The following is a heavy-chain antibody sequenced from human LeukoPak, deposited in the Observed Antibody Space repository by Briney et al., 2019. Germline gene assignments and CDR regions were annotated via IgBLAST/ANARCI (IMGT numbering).Heavy chain of an antibody. CDR3: ARSADGFDI. J-gene: IGHJ3*02. V-gene: IGHV3-66*01. CDR2: IYSGDST. Sequence: GGPLRLSCAASGFTVSTNYMSWVRQAPGKGLEWVSVIYSGDSTYYADSVKGRFTISRDISKNTLYLQMNTLRGEDTAVYYCARSADGFDIWGQGTLVTVSS. CDR1: GFTVSTNY.